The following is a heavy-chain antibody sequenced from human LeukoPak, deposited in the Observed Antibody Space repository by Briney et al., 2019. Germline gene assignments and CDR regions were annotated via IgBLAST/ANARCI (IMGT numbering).Heavy chain of an antibody. CDR2: ITYDGSNK. CDR3: ARDLFGSHSATFAY. V-gene: IGHV3-30*14. Sequence: GGSLRLSCAASGFIFSSYAMHWVRQAPGKGLEHVSVITYDGSNKHYANSVQGRFTISRDNSKNTLYLQMNSLRAEDMAVYYCARDLFGSHSATFAYWGKGILVTVSS. D-gene: IGHD2-21*01. CDR1: GFIFSSYA. J-gene: IGHJ4*02.